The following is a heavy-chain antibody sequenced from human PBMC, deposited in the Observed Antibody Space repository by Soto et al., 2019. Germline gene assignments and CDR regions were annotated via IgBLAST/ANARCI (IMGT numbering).Heavy chain of an antibody. CDR2: ISSSSSYI. D-gene: IGHD6-19*01. V-gene: IGHV3-21*01. J-gene: IGHJ4*02. CDR1: GFTFSSYS. CDR3: ASRAVAGTGLPAY. Sequence: EVQLVESGGGLVKPGGSLRLSCAASGFTFSSYSMNWVRQAPGKGLEWVSSISSSSSYIYYADSVKGRFTISRDNAKNSLYLELNSLRAEDTAVCYCASRAVAGTGLPAYWGQGTLVTVSA.